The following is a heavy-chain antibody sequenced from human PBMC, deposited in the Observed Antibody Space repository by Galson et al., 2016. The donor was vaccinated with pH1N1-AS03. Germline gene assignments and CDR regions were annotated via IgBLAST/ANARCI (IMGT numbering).Heavy chain of an antibody. CDR3: AGRQNGRHYDFWSGARGFDS. V-gene: IGHV1-69*05. J-gene: IGHJ4*02. CDR1: GGTFSNYA. Sequence: SVKVSCKASGGTFSNYAISWVRQAPGRGLEWLGGFIPVFNTGKYEQKFQGRVTITTDESTSTAYMEVRSLRSEDTAVYYCAGRQNGRHYDFWSGARGFDSWGQGTLVTVSS. CDR2: FIPVFNTG. D-gene: IGHD3-3*01.